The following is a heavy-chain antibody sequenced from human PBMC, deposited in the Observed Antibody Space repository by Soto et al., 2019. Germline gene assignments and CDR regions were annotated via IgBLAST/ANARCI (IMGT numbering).Heavy chain of an antibody. CDR1: GFSLSTSGVG. CDR2: IYWNDYK. V-gene: IGHV2-5*01. D-gene: IGHD1-7*01. J-gene: IGHJ4*02. Sequence: QITLKESGPTLVKPTQTLTLTCTFSGFSLSTSGVGVGWIHQPPGQALEWLALIYWNDYKRYSPSLKSRLTITKDTSKNQVVLTMTNMDPVDTAAYYCAQIYNWNYGFDYWGQGTLVTVSS. CDR3: AQIYNWNYGFDY.